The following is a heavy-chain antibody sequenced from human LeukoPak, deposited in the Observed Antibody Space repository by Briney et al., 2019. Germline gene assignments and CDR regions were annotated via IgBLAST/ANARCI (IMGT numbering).Heavy chain of an antibody. Sequence: PSETLSLTCTVSGGSISSYYWSWIRQPPGKGLEWIGAMCYSGSTYYNPSLKSRVTISVDSSKNQFSLKLSSVTAADTAVYYCWAIGTTIKLDYWGQGTLVTVAS. J-gene: IGHJ4*02. CDR1: GGSISSYY. CDR3: WAIGTTIKLDY. V-gene: IGHV4-59*04. CDR2: MCYSGST. D-gene: IGHD5-24*01.